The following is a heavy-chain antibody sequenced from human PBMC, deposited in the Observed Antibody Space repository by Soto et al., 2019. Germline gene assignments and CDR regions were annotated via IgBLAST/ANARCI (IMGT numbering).Heavy chain of an antibody. Sequence: SETLSLTCAVYCGSFSGYYWSWIRQPPGKGLEWIGEINHSGSTNYNPSLKSRVTISVDTSKNQFSLKLSSVTAADTAVYYCARGDQYYDILTQNWFDPWGQGTLVTVSS. CDR1: CGSFSGYY. J-gene: IGHJ5*02. D-gene: IGHD3-9*01. V-gene: IGHV4-34*01. CDR3: ARGDQYYDILTQNWFDP. CDR2: INHSGST.